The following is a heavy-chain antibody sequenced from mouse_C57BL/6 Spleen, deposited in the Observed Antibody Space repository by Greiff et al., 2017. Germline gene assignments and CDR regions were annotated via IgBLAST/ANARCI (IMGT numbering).Heavy chain of an antibody. CDR3: ASDYYGISYGWYFDV. D-gene: IGHD1-1*01. V-gene: IGHV1-72*01. CDR2: SDQDSGGA. J-gene: IGHJ1*03. Sequence: QVQLQQPGAELVQPGASVKLSCKASGYTFTSYWMHWVKQRPGRGLEWIGRSDQDSGGAKYNEKFKSKATLTVDTPSSTAYMQLSSLTSEDSAVYYCASDYYGISYGWYFDVWGTGTTVTVSS. CDR1: GYTFTSYW.